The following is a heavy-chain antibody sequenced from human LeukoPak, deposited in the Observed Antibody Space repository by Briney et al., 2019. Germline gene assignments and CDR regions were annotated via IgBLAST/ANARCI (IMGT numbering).Heavy chain of an antibody. V-gene: IGHV3-30*02. D-gene: IGHD3-3*01. CDR2: IRYDGSDK. CDR1: GFTFSSYG. CDR3: ARNGDFWSGYYPYFDY. J-gene: IGHJ4*02. Sequence: GGSLRLSCAASGFTFSSYGMHWVRQAPGKGLEWVAFIRYDGSDKYYADSVKGRFTISRDNSKNTLYLQMNSLRAEDTAVYYCARNGDFWSGYYPYFDYWGQGTLVTVSS.